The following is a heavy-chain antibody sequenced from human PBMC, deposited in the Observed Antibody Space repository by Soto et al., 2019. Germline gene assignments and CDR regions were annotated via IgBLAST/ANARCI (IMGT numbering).Heavy chain of an antibody. D-gene: IGHD4-4*01. Sequence: QVQLVESGGGVVQPGRSLRLSCAASRFTFSRYAMHWVRQAPGKGLEWVAVISYDGSNKYYADSVKGRFTISRDNSKNTLYLQMNSLRAEDTAVYYCARPLWRNDYNWGYFDLWGRGTLVTVSS. V-gene: IGHV3-30-3*01. CDR1: RFTFSRYA. J-gene: IGHJ2*01. CDR2: ISYDGSNK. CDR3: ARPLWRNDYNWGYFDL.